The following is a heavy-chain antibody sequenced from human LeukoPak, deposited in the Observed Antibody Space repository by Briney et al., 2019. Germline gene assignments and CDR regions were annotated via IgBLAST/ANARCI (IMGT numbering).Heavy chain of an antibody. V-gene: IGHV1-2*02. CDR2: INPNTGGT. CDR1: GYTFTGYY. J-gene: IGHJ4*02. CDR3: ARDRGVIMPGGDC. Sequence: ASVKVSCKASGYTFTGYYIHWVRQAPGQGLEWMGWINPNTGGTNYAEKFQGRVTMTSDTSISTAYMDLSRLRSDDTAVYYCARDRGVIMPGGDCWAQGTLVTVSS. D-gene: IGHD3-10*01.